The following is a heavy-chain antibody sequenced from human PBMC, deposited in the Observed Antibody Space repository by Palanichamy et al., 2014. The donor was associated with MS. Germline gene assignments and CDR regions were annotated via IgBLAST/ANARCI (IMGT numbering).Heavy chain of an antibody. Sequence: VESGGGLVQPGGPVRLSCAASGFTFSTYWMHWVRQAPGKGLVWVSRIKSDGSYTSYADVVKGRFTISRDNAKNTLYLQMNSLGVEDTAVYYCVRDHAYCSSPSCSQRDWYFDLWGRGTLVTVSS. CDR1: GFTFSTYW. CDR3: VRDHAYCSSPSCSQRDWYFDL. J-gene: IGHJ2*01. D-gene: IGHD2-2*01. V-gene: IGHV3-74*01. CDR2: IKSDGSYT.